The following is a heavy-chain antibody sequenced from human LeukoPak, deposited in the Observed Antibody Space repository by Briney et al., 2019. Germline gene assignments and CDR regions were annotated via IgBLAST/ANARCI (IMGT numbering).Heavy chain of an antibody. CDR3: ATDREGIAAAGQFDY. D-gene: IGHD6-13*01. CDR1: GYTLTELS. V-gene: IGHV1-24*01. Sequence: ASVNVSCKVSGYTLTELSMHCVRQAPGKGLEWMGGFDHEDGETIYAQKFQGRVTMTEDTSTDTAYMELSSLRSEDTAVYYCATDREGIAAAGQFDYWGQGTLVTVSS. CDR2: FDHEDGET. J-gene: IGHJ4*02.